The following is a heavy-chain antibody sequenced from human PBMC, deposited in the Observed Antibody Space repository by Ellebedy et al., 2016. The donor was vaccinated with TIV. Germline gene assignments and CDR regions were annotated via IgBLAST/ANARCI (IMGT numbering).Heavy chain of an antibody. J-gene: IGHJ6*02. D-gene: IGHD3-10*01. V-gene: IGHV3-33*08. CDR3: AAAGRPYDYNSMDV. CDR1: GFTFSDYW. CDR2: IWYDGSNK. Sequence: GGSLRLSCAASGFTFSDYWMTWVRQAPGKGLEWVAVIWYDGSNKYYADSVKGRFTISRENARNSLYLQMNTLRAEDTAVYYCAAAGRPYDYNSMDVWGQGTTVTVSS.